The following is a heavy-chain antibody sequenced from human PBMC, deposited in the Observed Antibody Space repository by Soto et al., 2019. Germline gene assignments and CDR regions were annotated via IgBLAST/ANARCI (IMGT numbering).Heavy chain of an antibody. CDR2: MNPKRGNK. D-gene: IGHD6-13*01. Sequence: GASAKVSCNASGYTFTSYDIHWVRQATGQGLEWMGWMNPKRGNKGYAKKLQGRVKMNRKTSISTAYMELSTMRSEDTDVYYCERVPRKAAAGRNNWFEPWGQGTLVTVYS. V-gene: IGHV1-8*01. CDR1: GYTFTSYD. J-gene: IGHJ5*02. CDR3: ERVPRKAAAGRNNWFEP.